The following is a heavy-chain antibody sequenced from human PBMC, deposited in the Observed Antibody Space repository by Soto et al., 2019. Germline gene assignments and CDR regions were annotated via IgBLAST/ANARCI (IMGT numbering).Heavy chain of an antibody. CDR3: ARDYSSTSYGFDS. J-gene: IGHJ4*02. Sequence: QVQLVESGGVVVQPGRSLRLSCAASGFTFSSHGMHWVRQAPGKGLEWVAVIYYDGSDEYYADSVKGRFTISRDNSKNILYLQMNSLRAEDTAVYYCARDYSSTSYGFDSWGQGTLVTVSS. D-gene: IGHD6-13*01. V-gene: IGHV3-33*01. CDR2: IYYDGSDE. CDR1: GFTFSSHG.